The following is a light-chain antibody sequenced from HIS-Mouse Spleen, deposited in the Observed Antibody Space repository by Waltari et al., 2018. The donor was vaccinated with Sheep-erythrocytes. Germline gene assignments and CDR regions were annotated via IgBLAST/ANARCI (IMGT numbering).Light chain of an antibody. V-gene: IGLV2-14*01. CDR2: EVS. CDR3: SSYTSSSTWV. J-gene: IGLJ3*02. Sequence: QSITNSCTGTSSDVGGYNYVSWYQQHPGKAPKLMIYEVSNRPSGVSNRFSGSKSGNTASLTISGLQAEDEADYYCSSYTSSSTWVFGGGTKLTVL. CDR1: SSDVGGYNY.